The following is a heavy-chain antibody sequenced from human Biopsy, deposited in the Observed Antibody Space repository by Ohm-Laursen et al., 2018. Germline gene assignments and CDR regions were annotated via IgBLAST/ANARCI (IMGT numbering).Heavy chain of an antibody. CDR1: GGTFTNYG. CDR2: NIPILGTG. CDR3: ATKLTGYFHH. D-gene: IGHD3-9*01. Sequence: SVTVSCQAPGGTFTNYGGNWVRQAPGQGLEWLGGNIPILGTGNYAQKFQDRVTVAADTSTSTATMELRSLRSDDTAVYYCATKLTGYFHHWGQGTLVIVSS. J-gene: IGHJ1*01. V-gene: IGHV1-69*06.